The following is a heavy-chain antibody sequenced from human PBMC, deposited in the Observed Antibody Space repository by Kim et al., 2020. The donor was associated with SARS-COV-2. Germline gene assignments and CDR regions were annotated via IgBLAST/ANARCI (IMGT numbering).Heavy chain of an antibody. D-gene: IGHD1-1*01. Sequence: GGSLRLSCAASGFTVITTYMGWVRQAPGEGLEWVSLIYSGGNTDYADSVKGRFTISRDNSKNTLHLQMNSLRAEDTAVYYCTRMSLDAEYFQHWGQGTLV. CDR1: GFTVITTY. J-gene: IGHJ1*01. CDR2: IYSGGNT. V-gene: IGHV3-53*01. CDR3: TRMSLDAEYFQH.